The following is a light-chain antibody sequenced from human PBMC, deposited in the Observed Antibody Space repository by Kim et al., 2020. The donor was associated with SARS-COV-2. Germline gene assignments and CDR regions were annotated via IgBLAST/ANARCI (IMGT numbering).Light chain of an antibody. CDR3: VLYMGRGIWV. CDR1: SGSVSTTYY. CDR2: NTN. Sequence: QTVVTQEPSFSVSPGGTVTLTCGLSSGSVSTTYYPSWYQQTPGQAPRTLIYNTNTRPSGVPDRFSGSILGNKAALTITGAQADDESHYYCVLYMGRGIWVFGGGTQLTV. V-gene: IGLV8-61*01. J-gene: IGLJ3*02.